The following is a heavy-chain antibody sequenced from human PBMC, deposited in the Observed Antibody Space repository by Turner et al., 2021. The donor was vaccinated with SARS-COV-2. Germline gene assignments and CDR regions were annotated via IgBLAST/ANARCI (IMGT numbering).Heavy chain of an antibody. CDR2: ISGRGGST. V-gene: IGHV3-23*01. J-gene: IGHJ3*02. D-gene: IGHD2-15*01. Sequence: EVQLLDSGGVLVQPEGSLRLPCSASGFTFSNYDMSWVRQAPEKGLEWVSAISGRGGSTYYADSVKCRFTISRDSSKNTLYLQIDILRAEDTAVYYCAKGGWDCSGGSCYLVAFDIWGQGRMVTVYS. CDR1: GFTFSNYD. CDR3: AKGGWDCSGGSCYLVAFDI.